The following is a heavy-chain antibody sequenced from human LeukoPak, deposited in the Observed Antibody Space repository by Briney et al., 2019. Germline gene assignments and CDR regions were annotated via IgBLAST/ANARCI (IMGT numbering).Heavy chain of an antibody. CDR2: IGGRDGGT. D-gene: IGHD3-9*01. V-gene: IGHV3-23*01. J-gene: IGHJ4*01. CDR1: GFIFSNYA. CDR3: AKWGDYDILTGYYVSDY. Sequence: PGASLRLSCAASGFIFSNYAMSWVRQAPGKGLEWVSAIGGRDGGTYYADSVKGRFTVSRDDPKNTLYLQMNTLRVEDTAVYYCAKWGDYDILTGYYVSDYWGHGPLVTVSS.